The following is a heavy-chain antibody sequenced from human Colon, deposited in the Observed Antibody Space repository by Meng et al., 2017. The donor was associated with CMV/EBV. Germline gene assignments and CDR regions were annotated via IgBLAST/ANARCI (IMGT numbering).Heavy chain of an antibody. CDR3: ARGSPLQGTSFYGWFDP. CDR1: GYTFTSYD. Sequence: ASVKVSCKASGYTFTSYDINWVRQATGQGLEWMGWMNPNSGNTGYAQKFQGRVTITRNTSISTAYMELSSLRSEDTAVYYCARGSPLQGTSFYGWFDPWGQGTLLTVSS. CDR2: MNPNSGNT. D-gene: IGHD2-2*01. V-gene: IGHV1-8*03. J-gene: IGHJ5*02.